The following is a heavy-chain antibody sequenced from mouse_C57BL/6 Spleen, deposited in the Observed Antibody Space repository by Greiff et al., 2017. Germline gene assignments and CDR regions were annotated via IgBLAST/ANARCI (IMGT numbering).Heavy chain of an antibody. CDR2: IDPSDSET. CDR1: GYTFTSYW. Sequence: QVQLQQPGAELVRPGSSVKLSCKASGYTFTSYWMHWVKQRPIQGLEWIGNIDPSDSETHYNQKFKDKATLTVDKSSSTAYMQLSSLTSEDSAVYYCARGVLVSSGPYYCDYWGQGTTLTVSS. CDR3: ARGVLVSSGPYYCDY. J-gene: IGHJ2*01. V-gene: IGHV1-52*01. D-gene: IGHD3-2*02.